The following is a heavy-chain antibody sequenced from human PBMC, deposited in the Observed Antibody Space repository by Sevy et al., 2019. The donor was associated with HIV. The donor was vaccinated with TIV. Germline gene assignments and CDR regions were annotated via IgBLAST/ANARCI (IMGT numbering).Heavy chain of an antibody. CDR2: IKKDGSET. CDR1: GFTFSEFC. Sequence: GGSLRFSCAASGFTFSEFCMTWVRQPPGKGLQWLANIKKDGSETNYVDSVKGRFTISRDNARNSLYLQLDSLRAEDTAAYYCARAISTGWYPNWLDSRGLGTLVTVSS. D-gene: IGHD6-19*01. V-gene: IGHV3-7*04. J-gene: IGHJ5*01. CDR3: ARAISTGWYPNWLDS.